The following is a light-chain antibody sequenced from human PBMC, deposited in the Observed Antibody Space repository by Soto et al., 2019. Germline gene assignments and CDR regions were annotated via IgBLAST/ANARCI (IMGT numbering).Light chain of an antibody. CDR1: SSDVGGYSF. Sequence: QSALTQPASVSGSPGQSITISCTGTSSDVGGYSFVSWYQQHPGKAPKLMIYEVNNRPSGVSNRFSGSKSGNTASLTISGLQAEDEADYYCSSYTSSSALVVFGGGTQLTVL. V-gene: IGLV2-14*01. CDR2: EVN. J-gene: IGLJ7*01. CDR3: SSYTSSSALVV.